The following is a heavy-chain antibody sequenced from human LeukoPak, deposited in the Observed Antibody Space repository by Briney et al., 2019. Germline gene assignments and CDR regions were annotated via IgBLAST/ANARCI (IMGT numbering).Heavy chain of an antibody. V-gene: IGHV1-24*01. CDR3: ATDRRYCSSTSCPRWDV. Sequence: GASVNVSCKVSGYTLTELSMHWVRQAPGKGVEWMGGFYPEDGETIYAQKFQGRVTMTEDTSTDTAYMELSSLRSEDTAVYYCATDRRYCSSTSCPRWDVWGKGTTVTVSS. J-gene: IGHJ6*04. D-gene: IGHD2-2*01. CDR2: FYPEDGET. CDR1: GYTLTELS.